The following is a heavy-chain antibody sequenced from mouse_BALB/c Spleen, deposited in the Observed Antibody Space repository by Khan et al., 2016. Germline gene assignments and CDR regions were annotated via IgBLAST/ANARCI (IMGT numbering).Heavy chain of an antibody. D-gene: IGHD1-1*01. CDR2: IDPYNGGT. J-gene: IGHJ2*01. V-gene: IGHV1S135*01. CDR3: AREGITTVVAKGLDY. CDR1: GYAFTSYN. Sequence: VQLQQPGPELVKPGASVKVSCKASGYAFTSYNMYWVKQSHGKSLEWIGYIDPYNGGTSYSQKFKGKATLTVDKSSRTAYMHLNSLTSEDSAVYYCAREGITTVVAKGLDYWGQGTTLTVSS.